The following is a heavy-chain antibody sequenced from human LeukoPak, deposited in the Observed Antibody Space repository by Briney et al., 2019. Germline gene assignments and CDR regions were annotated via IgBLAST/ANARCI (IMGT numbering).Heavy chain of an antibody. J-gene: IGHJ5*02. V-gene: IGHV4-31*03. CDR1: GGSVSKGGNY. Sequence: SQTLSLTCTVPGGSVSKGGNYWSWIRQVPGKGLEWIGYIYYTGDTYYIPSLNSRLTMSVDTSKNQFSLKLSSVTAADTAVYYCANSDTAMKTWGQGILVTVSS. CDR3: ANSDTAMKT. CDR2: IYYTGDT. D-gene: IGHD5-18*01.